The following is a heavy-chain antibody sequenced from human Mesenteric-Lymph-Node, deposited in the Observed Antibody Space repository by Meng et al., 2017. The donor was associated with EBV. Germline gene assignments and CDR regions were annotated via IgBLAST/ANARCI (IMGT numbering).Heavy chain of an antibody. D-gene: IGHD4-17*01. CDR3: ARVVLAATVYFFDY. Sequence: SAPGSVRLTGAVSLTRAVAVCTLSSSNWWSWVRQPPGKGLEWIGEIYHSGSTNYNPSLKSRVTISVDKSKNQFSLKLSSVTAADTAVYYCARVVLAATVYFFDYWGQGTLVTVSS. J-gene: IGHJ4*02. V-gene: IGHV4-4*02. CDR1: VCTLSSSNW. CDR2: IYHSGST.